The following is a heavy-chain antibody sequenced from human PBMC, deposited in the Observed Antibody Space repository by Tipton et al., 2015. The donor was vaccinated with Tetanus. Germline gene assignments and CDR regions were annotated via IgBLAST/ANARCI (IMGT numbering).Heavy chain of an antibody. J-gene: IGHJ6*02. D-gene: IGHD3-22*01. Sequence: TLSLTCAVYGGSFSAYYWSWIRQSPGKGLEWIGEINHSGSTTYSPSFKSRVTISVDTPKNQFSLKLTSLTVADTAVYYCARATPSGSYFVRYYSMDVWGQGTTVVVSS. V-gene: IGHV4-34*01. CDR2: INHSGST. CDR3: ARATPSGSYFVRYYSMDV. CDR1: GGSFSAYY.